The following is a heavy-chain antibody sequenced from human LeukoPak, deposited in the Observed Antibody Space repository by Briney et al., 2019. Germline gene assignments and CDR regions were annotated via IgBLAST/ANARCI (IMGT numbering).Heavy chain of an antibody. J-gene: IGHJ4*02. CDR2: IRYDGSNK. V-gene: IGHV3-30*02. D-gene: IGHD3-22*01. CDR1: GFTFSSYG. CDR3: AKDEGYRYYYDSSGYLQY. Sequence: GGSLRLSCAASGFTFSSYGMHWVRQAPGKGLEWVAFIRYDGSNKYYADSVKGRFTISRDNSKNTLYLQMNSLRAEDTAVYYCAKDEGYRYYYDSSGYLQYWGQRTLVTVSS.